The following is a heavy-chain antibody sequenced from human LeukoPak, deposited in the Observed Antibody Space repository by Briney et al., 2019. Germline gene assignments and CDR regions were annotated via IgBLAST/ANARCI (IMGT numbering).Heavy chain of an antibody. J-gene: IGHJ5*02. D-gene: IGHD3-10*01. Sequence: GGSLRLSCAASGFTFSSYAMSWVRQAPGKGLEWVSAISGSGGSTYYADSVKGRFTISRDNSKNTLYLQINSLRAEDTAVYYCANRDTMGWFDPWGQGTLVTVSS. CDR1: GFTFSSYA. CDR3: ANRDTMGWFDP. CDR2: ISGSGGST. V-gene: IGHV3-23*01.